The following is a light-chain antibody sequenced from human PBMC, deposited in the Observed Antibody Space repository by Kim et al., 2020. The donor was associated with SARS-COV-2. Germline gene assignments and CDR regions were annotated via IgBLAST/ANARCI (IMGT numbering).Light chain of an antibody. CDR1: TGAVTSGYY. CDR3: LLYYGGAWV. J-gene: IGLJ3*02. CDR2: STS. V-gene: IGLV7-43*01. Sequence: PGGTVTLTCAPSTGAVTSGYYPNWLQQKPGQAPRALMYSTSNKHAGTPAHFSGSLLGGKAALTLSGVQPEDEADYYCLLYYGGAWVFGGGTQLTVL.